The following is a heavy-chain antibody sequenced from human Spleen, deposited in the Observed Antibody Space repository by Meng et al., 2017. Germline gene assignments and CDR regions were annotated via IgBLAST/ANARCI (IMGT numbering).Heavy chain of an antibody. CDR3: TRNEYYCLGY. CDR2: IHHTGNT. V-gene: IGHV4-38-2*01. D-gene: IGHD3-16*01. CDR1: DFSITNAYY. Sequence: SETLSLTCAVSDFSITNAYYWGWIRQPPGKGLEWIGSIHHTGNTYYKSSLKSRVSISVDTSKNQFSLRLTSVTAADTAVYYCTRNEYYCLGYWGQGTLVTVSS. J-gene: IGHJ4*02.